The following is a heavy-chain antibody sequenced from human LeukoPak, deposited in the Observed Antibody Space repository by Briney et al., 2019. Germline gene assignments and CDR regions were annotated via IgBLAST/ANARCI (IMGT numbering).Heavy chain of an antibody. CDR3: ARAGIVGATKFDY. CDR1: GGTFSGYY. D-gene: IGHD1-26*01. Sequence: SETLSLTCAVYGGTFSGYYWSWIRQPPGKGLEWIGEINHSGSTNYNPSLKSRVTITVDTSKNQFSLKLSSVTAADTAVYYCARAGIVGATKFDYRGQGTLVTVSS. CDR2: INHSGST. J-gene: IGHJ4*02. V-gene: IGHV4-34*01.